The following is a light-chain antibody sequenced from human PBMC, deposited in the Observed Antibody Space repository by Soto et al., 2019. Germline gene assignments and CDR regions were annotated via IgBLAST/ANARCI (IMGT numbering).Light chain of an antibody. CDR2: AAS. CDR3: QQSYSTPLT. J-gene: IGKJ4*01. V-gene: IGKV1-39*01. CDR1: QSIRSY. Sequence: DIQMTQSPSSLSASVGNRVTITGLASQSIRSYLNWYQQKPGKAPKLLIYAASSLQSGVPSRFSGSGSGTDFTLTISSLQPEDFATYYCQQSYSTPLTFGGGTKVDIK.